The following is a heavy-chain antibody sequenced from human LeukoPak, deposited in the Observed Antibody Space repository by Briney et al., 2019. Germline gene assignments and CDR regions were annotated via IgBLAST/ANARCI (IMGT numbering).Heavy chain of an antibody. CDR2: IRSKAYGGTT. J-gene: IGHJ6*02. Sequence: GGSLRLSCTASGFTFGDYAMSWVRQAPGKGLEWVGFIRSKAYGGTTEYAASVKGGFTISRDDSKSIAYLQMNSLKTEDTAVYYCTRDCSSTSCYEYYYYGMDVWGQGTTVTVSS. V-gene: IGHV3-49*04. D-gene: IGHD2-2*01. CDR1: GFTFGDYA. CDR3: TRDCSSTSCYEYYYYGMDV.